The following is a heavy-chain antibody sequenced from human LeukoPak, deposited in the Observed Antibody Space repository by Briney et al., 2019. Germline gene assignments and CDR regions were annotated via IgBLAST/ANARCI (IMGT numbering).Heavy chain of an antibody. J-gene: IGHJ4*02. Sequence: GGSLRLSCAASGFTFSSYWMHWVRHAPGKGLEWVSYVSSSGNDVAYADSVKGRFTISRDNANNLLFLQMNTLRAEDTAVYYCARGGAARPDYWGQGTLVTVSS. V-gene: IGHV3-48*01. CDR1: GFTFSSYW. CDR2: VSSSGNDV. CDR3: ARGGAARPDY. D-gene: IGHD6-6*01.